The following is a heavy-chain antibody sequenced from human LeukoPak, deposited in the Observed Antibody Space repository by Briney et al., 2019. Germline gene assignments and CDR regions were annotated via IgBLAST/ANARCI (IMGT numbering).Heavy chain of an antibody. V-gene: IGHV1-18*01. CDR3: AREGGSGSYFLSPYFDY. D-gene: IGHD1-26*01. CDR2: ISAYNGNT. Sequence: GASVKVSCKASGYTFTSYGISWVRQAPGQGLEWMGWISAYNGNTNYAQKLQGRVTMTTDTSTSTAYMELRSLRSDDTAVYYCAREGGSGSYFLSPYFDYWGQGTLVTVSS. J-gene: IGHJ4*02. CDR1: GYTFTSYG.